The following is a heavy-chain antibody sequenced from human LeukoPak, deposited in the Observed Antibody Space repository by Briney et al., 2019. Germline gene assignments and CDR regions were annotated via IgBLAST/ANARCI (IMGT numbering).Heavy chain of an antibody. CDR3: SSQYGDDRYIWFDP. Sequence: ASVKVSCKASGYTFTGYYMHWVRQAPGQGLEWMGWINPNSGGTNYAQKFQGRVTMTRDTSITTAYMDLSSLGSDDTAIYYCSSQYGDDRYIWFDPCGQGSLVSVSS. CDR1: GYTFTGYY. V-gene: IGHV1-2*02. J-gene: IGHJ5*02. D-gene: IGHD4-17*01. CDR2: INPNSGGT.